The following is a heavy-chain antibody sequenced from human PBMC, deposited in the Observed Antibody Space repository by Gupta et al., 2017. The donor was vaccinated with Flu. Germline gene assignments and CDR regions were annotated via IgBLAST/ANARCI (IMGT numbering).Heavy chain of an antibody. CDR2: IYYGGTT. Sequence: PGKGLEWIGGIYYGGTTYYNPSLRSRVTISVDTSKDQFSLKVNSVTAADTAIYYCVRQPCNSGSCSYWYFDLWGRGTLVIVSS. J-gene: IGHJ2*01. D-gene: IGHD2-15*01. CDR3: VRQPCNSGSCSYWYFDL. V-gene: IGHV4-39*01.